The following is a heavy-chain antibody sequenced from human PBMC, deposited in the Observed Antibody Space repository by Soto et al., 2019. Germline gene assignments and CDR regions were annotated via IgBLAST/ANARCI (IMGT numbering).Heavy chain of an antibody. CDR3: VRDWGDSDAFDI. CDR1: GGSISSYY. J-gene: IGHJ3*02. Sequence: SETLSLTCTVPGGSISSYYWSWIRQPPGKGLEWIGYIYYSGSTNYNPSLKSRVTISVDTSKNQFSLKLSSVTAADTAVYYCVRDWGDSDAFDIWGQGTMVTVSS. D-gene: IGHD2-21*02. V-gene: IGHV4-59*01. CDR2: IYYSGST.